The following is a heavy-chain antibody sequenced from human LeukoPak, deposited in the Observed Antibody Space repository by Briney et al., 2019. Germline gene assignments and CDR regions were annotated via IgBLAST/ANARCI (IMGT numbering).Heavy chain of an antibody. CDR3: TTGRRGAVFDY. J-gene: IGHJ4*02. CDR1: GFTFSNAW. V-gene: IGHV3-15*01. CDR2: IKSKTDGGTT. D-gene: IGHD6-19*01. Sequence: PGGSLRLSCAASGFTFSNAWMSWVRQAPGKGLEWVGRIKSKTDGGTTDYAAPVKGRFTISRDESKNLLYLQMNSLKTEDTAVYYCTTGRRGAVFDYWGQGTLVTVSS.